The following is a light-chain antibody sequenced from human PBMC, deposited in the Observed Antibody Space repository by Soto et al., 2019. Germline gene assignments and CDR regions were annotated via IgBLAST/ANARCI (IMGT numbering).Light chain of an antibody. CDR3: DSYVAGSNV. J-gene: IGLJ1*01. CDR2: DVT. V-gene: IGLV2-14*01. Sequence: QSALAQPASVSGSPGQSITISCTGTSSDVGGYNSVSWYRQDPGKAPKLMIYDVTNRPSGVSNRFSGSKSGNTASLTISGLQAEDEADYYCDSYVAGSNVFGTGTKV. CDR1: SSDVGGYNS.